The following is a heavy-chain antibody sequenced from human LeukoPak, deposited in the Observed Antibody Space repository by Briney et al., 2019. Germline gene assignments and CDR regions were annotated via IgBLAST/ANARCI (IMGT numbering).Heavy chain of an antibody. D-gene: IGHD3-10*01. Sequence: ASVKVSCKASGYTFTGYYMHWVRQAPGQGLEWMGWINPNSGGTNYAQKFQGRVTMTRDTSISTAYMELSRLRSDDTAVYYCARDWRAMVRGVVGDYWGQGTLVTVSS. V-gene: IGHV1-2*02. CDR1: GYTFTGYY. J-gene: IGHJ4*02. CDR2: INPNSGGT. CDR3: ARDWRAMVRGVVGDY.